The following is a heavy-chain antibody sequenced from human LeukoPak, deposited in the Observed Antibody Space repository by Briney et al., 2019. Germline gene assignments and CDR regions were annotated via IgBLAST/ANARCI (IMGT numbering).Heavy chain of an antibody. V-gene: IGHV3-33*01. Sequence: GGSLRLSCAASGFTFSNYGIHWVRQAPGKGLEWVAVIWYDGSNKYYADSVKGRFTISRDNSKNTLYLQMNSLRGEDTAVYYCARPIGTYVSIWVPFDYWGQGTLVTVSS. J-gene: IGHJ4*02. CDR1: GFTFSNYG. CDR3: ARPIGTYVSIWVPFDY. D-gene: IGHD3-10*02. CDR2: IWYDGSNK.